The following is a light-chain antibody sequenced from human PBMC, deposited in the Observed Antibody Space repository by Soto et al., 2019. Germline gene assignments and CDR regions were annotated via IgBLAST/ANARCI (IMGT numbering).Light chain of an antibody. CDR2: RAS. CDR3: QHYHNWPPWT. CDR1: QSVSSN. Sequence: EVVMTQSPATLSVSPGERATLSCRASQSVSSNVAWYQQKPGQAPRLLIYRASTRATGIPARFSGSGSGTDFTLTISSLQSEDFAVYYCQHYHNWPPWTFGQGTKAEIK. V-gene: IGKV3-15*01. J-gene: IGKJ1*01.